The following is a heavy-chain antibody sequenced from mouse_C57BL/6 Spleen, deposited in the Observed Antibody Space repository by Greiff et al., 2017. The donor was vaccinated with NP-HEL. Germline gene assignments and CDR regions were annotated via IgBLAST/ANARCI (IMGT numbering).Heavy chain of an antibody. J-gene: IGHJ4*01. D-gene: IGHD2-4*01. CDR2: IYPGDGDT. Sequence: QVQLQQSGPELVKPGASVKISCKASGYAFSSSWMNWVKQRPGKGLEWIGRIYPGDGDTNYNGKFKGKATLTADKSSSTAYMQLSSLTSEDSAVYIGARSRGLPLKDYWGQGTSVTVAT. CDR1: GYAFSSSW. V-gene: IGHV1-82*01. CDR3: ARSRGLPLKDY.